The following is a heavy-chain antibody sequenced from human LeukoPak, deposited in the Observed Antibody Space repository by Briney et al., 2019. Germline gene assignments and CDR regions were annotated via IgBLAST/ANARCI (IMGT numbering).Heavy chain of an antibody. D-gene: IGHD1-26*01. CDR2: LRSDVGST. CDR1: GVIHEVYA. V-gene: IGHV3-43D*04. Sequence: PGGSLSLFCAASGVIHEVYAMQCVRHARGKGLEGVSTLRSDVGSTYYADCVKGRFTISRDNSKNSLYLQMNSLRAEDTALYYCAKGRYSGSLDAFDIWGQGTMVTVSS. CDR3: AKGRYSGSLDAFDI. J-gene: IGHJ3*02.